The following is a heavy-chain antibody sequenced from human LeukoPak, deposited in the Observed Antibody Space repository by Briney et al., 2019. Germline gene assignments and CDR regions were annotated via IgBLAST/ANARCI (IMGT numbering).Heavy chain of an antibody. Sequence: SQTLSLTSALPGDSVSSNSAAWNWIRQSPSRGLEWLGRTYYRSEWYNDYAVSVKSRITINPDTSKNQFSLQLNSVTPEDTAVYYCARAVHGIAAAGTGWFDPWGQGTLVTVSS. CDR2: TYYRSEWYN. V-gene: IGHV6-1*01. D-gene: IGHD6-13*01. CDR1: GDSVSSNSAA. J-gene: IGHJ5*02. CDR3: ARAVHGIAAAGTGWFDP.